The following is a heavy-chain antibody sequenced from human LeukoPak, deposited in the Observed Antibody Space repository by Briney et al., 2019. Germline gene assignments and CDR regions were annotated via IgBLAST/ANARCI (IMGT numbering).Heavy chain of an antibody. CDR2: ISGSGGST. J-gene: IGHJ4*02. CDR1: GFTFTSYA. CDR3: AKDPGYSGYDRFDH. V-gene: IGHV3-23*01. D-gene: IGHD5-12*01. Sequence: GGSLRLSCAASGFTFTSYAITWVRQAPGKGLEWVSAISGSGGSTYYADSVKGRFTISRDNSKNTLFLQMNSLSGDDTAVYFCAKDPGYSGYDRFDHWGQGTLVTVSS.